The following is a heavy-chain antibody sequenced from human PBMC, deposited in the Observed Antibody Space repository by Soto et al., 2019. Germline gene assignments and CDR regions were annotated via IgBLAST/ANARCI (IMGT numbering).Heavy chain of an antibody. V-gene: IGHV4-34*01. D-gene: IGHD2-2*01. J-gene: IGHJ4*02. CDR2: INHSGST. CDR1: GGSFSGYY. Sequence: QVQLRQWGAGLLKPSETLSLTCAVYGGSFSGYYWSWIRQPPGKGLEWIGEINHSGSTNYNPSLKSRVTISVDTSKNQFSLKLSSVTAADTAVYYCARGQSRYCSSTSCPKDFDYWGQGTLVTVSS. CDR3: ARGQSRYCSSTSCPKDFDY.